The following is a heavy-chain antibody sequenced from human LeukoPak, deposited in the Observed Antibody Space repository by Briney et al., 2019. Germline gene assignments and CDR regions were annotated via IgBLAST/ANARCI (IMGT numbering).Heavy chain of an antibody. CDR1: GYTFTSYA. CDR3: ARQALPYSSGWYYFDY. Sequence: ASVKVSCKASGYTFTSYAMHWVRQAPGQRLEWMGWINAGNGNTEYSQKFQGRVTITRDTSASTAYMELSSLRSEDTAVYYCARQALPYSSGWYYFDYWGQGTLVTVSS. CDR2: INAGNGNT. V-gene: IGHV1-3*01. J-gene: IGHJ4*02. D-gene: IGHD6-19*01.